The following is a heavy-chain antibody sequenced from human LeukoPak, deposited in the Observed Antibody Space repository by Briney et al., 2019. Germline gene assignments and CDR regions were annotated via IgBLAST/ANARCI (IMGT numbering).Heavy chain of an antibody. J-gene: IGHJ4*02. V-gene: IGHV3-23*01. CDR1: GFTFSSYA. Sequence: PGGSLRLSCAASGFTFSSYAMSWVRQAPGKGLEWVSGISDSGGDTYYADSVKGRFTVSRDNSKNTLYLQMDSLRAEDTAFYYYLRETWTAGYYFDFWGQGTLVTVSS. CDR3: LRETWTAGYYFDF. D-gene: IGHD6-13*01. CDR2: ISDSGGDT.